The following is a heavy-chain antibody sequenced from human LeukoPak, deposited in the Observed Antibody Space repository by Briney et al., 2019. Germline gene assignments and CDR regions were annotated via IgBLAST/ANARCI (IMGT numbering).Heavy chain of an antibody. CDR2: INHSGGT. CDR3: ARGGYSYGYGY. D-gene: IGHD5-18*01. V-gene: IGHV4-34*01. CDR1: GGSFSGYY. Sequence: PSETLSLTCAVYGGSFSGYYWSWIRQPPGKGLEWIGEINHSGGTNYNPSLKSRVTMSVDTSKNQFSLKLSSVTAADTAVYYCARGGYSYGYGYWGQGTLVTVSS. J-gene: IGHJ4*02.